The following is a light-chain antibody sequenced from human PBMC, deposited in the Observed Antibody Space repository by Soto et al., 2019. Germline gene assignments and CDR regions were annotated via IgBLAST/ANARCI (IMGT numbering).Light chain of an antibody. V-gene: IGKV1-27*01. CDR1: QGISNY. CDR3: QKYNSAPLT. Sequence: IRRTHSPSSLSASVLYIFAITFRSSQGISNYLAWYQQKPGKVPKLLIYAASTLQSGVPSRFSGSGSGTDFTLTISSLQPEDVATYYCQKYNSAPLTFGGGTKVDIK. J-gene: IGKJ4*01. CDR2: AAS.